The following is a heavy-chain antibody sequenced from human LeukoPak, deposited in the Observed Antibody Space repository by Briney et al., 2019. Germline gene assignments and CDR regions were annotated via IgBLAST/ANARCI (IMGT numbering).Heavy chain of an antibody. J-gene: IGHJ4*02. V-gene: IGHV4-38-2*02. CDR2: IYHSGST. D-gene: IGHD6-13*01. CDR1: GYSISSGYY. Sequence: SETLSLTCTVSGYSISSGYYWGWIRQPPGKGLEWIGSIYHSGSTYYNPSLKSRVTISVDTSKNQFSLKLSSVTAADTAVYYCARPKIAAAGTGDYWGQGTLVTVSS. CDR3: ARPKIAAAGTGDY.